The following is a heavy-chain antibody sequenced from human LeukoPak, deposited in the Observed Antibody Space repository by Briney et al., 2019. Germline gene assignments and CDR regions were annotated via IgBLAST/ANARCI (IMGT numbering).Heavy chain of an antibody. CDR3: AKDLGYCSSTSCNYFDY. V-gene: IGHV3-30*18. D-gene: IGHD2-2*01. J-gene: IGHJ4*02. Sequence: PGRSLRLSCAASGLTFSSYGMHWVRQAPGKGLEWVAVISYDGSNKYYADSVKGRFTISRDNSKNTLYLQMNSLRAEDTAVYYCAKDLGYCSSTSCNYFDYWGQGTLVTVSS. CDR2: ISYDGSNK. CDR1: GLTFSSYG.